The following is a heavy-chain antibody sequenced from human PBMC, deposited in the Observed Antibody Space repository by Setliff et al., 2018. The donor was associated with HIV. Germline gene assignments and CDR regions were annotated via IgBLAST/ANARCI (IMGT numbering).Heavy chain of an antibody. CDR2: IYYTGDT. Sequence: SETLSLTCTVSGDSISSTTFYWAWIRQSPGKGLEWIGYIYYTGDTYYSSSFESRVVISLDTSNTQFSLRVSSVTAADTALYFCARMSISASVYFDYWGQGTLVTVSS. V-gene: IGHV4-30-4*08. CDR3: ARMSISASVYFDY. J-gene: IGHJ4*02. CDR1: GDSISSTTFY. D-gene: IGHD2-2*01.